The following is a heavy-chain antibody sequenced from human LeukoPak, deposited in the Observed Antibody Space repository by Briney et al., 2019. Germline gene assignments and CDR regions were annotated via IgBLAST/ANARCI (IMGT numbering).Heavy chain of an antibody. V-gene: IGHV2-5*01. CDR3: AHILEWLREDCAFDI. CDR1: GFSLSTSGVG. J-gene: IGHJ3*02. CDR2: IYWNDDK. Sequence: SGPTLVNPTQTLTLTCTFSGFSLSTSGVGVGWIRQPPGKALEWLALIYWNDDKRYSPSLKSRLTITKDTSKNQVVLTMTNMDPVDTATYYCAHILEWLREDCAFDIWGQGTMVTVSS. D-gene: IGHD5-12*01.